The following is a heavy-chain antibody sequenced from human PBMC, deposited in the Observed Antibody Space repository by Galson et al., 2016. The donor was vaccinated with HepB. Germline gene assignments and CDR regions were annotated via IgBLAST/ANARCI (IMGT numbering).Heavy chain of an antibody. Sequence: SVKVSCKASGYTFTSYGMNWVRQAPGQGLEWMGWINTNTGNPAYAQGFTGRFVFSLDTSVSTAYLQISSLKAEDTAVYYCTTDHGISALLYWGQGTPVTVPS. V-gene: IGHV7-4-1*02. D-gene: IGHD3-3*02. J-gene: IGHJ4*02. CDR3: TTDHGISALLY. CDR1: GYTFTSYG. CDR2: INTNTGNP.